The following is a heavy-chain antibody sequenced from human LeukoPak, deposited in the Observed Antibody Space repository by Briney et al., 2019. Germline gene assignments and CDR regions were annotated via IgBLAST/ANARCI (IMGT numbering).Heavy chain of an antibody. CDR2: ITSGGTYT. D-gene: IGHD3-9*01. J-gene: IGHJ4*02. Sequence: PGGSLRLSCAASGFTFSTYNMNWVRQAPGKGLEWVSSITSGGTYTYYADSVKGRFTTSRDNAKNSLSLQLSSLRAEDTAVYYCARGHYDILTASYKWTPDYWGQGIQVTVSS. CDR1: GFTFSTYN. CDR3: ARGHYDILTASYKWTPDY. V-gene: IGHV3-21*06.